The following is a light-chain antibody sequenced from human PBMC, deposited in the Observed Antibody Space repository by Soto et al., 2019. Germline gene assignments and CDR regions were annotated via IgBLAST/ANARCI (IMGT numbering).Light chain of an antibody. V-gene: IGLV2-14*03. Sequence: QSALTQPASVSGSPGQSITISCIGTSSDIGGYNYVSWYQHHPGKAPRLMIYDVSNRPSGVSNRFSGSKSGNTASLTISGLQAEDEAEYYCTSYTGSSTLVVFGGGTKLTVL. CDR3: TSYTGSSTLVV. CDR2: DVS. CDR1: SSDIGGYNY. J-gene: IGLJ2*01.